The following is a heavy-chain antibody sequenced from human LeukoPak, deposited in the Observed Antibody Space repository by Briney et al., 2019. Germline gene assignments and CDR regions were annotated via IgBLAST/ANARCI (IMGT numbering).Heavy chain of an antibody. V-gene: IGHV1-8*01. D-gene: IGHD3-9*01. Sequence: ASVKVSCKASGYTFTSYDINWVRQATGQGLEWMGWMNPNSGNTGYVQKFQGRVTMTRNTSINTAYMELSSLRSEDTAVYYCARGNYDILTRPRIPNWFDPWGQGTLVTVSS. CDR1: GYTFTSYD. CDR2: MNPNSGNT. CDR3: ARGNYDILTRPRIPNWFDP. J-gene: IGHJ5*02.